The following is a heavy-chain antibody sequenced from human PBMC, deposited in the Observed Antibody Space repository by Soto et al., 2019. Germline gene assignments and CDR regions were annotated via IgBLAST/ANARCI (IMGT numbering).Heavy chain of an antibody. V-gene: IGHV4-30-4*01. J-gene: IGHJ4*02. D-gene: IGHD5-12*01. CDR3: ASQRYSGYENPPADY. Sequence: QVQLQESGPGLVKPSQTLSLTCTVSGGSISSGDHYWSWIRQPPGKGLEWIGHIYYSGSTYYNPSLKSRVTISVDTSKNQFSLKLSSVTAADTAVYYCASQRYSGYENPPADYWGQGTLVTVSS. CDR1: GGSISSGDHY. CDR2: IYYSGST.